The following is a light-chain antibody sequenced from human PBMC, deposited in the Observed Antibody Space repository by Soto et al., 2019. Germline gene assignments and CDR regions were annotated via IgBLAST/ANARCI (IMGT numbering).Light chain of an antibody. CDR2: WAS. V-gene: IGKV4-1*01. CDR3: HQYAIDPFP. Sequence: DIVMTQSPDSLAVSLGERATINCKSSQSVLYTPNNNNYLAWFQQKPGQPPKLLIYWASTRESGAPDRFSGSGSGTDFTLTIISVEAEDVAVYYCHQYAIDPFPFGQGTKLEIK. CDR1: QSVLYTPNNNNY. J-gene: IGKJ2*01.